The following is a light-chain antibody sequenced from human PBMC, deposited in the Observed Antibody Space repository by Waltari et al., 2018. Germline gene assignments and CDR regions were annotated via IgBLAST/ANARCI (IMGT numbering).Light chain of an antibody. CDR2: SDY. V-gene: IGLV1-44*01. CDR3: SSWDDRLSGVV. CDR1: HSNMGSNT. Sequence: SVLTQPPSASGTPGQTVPISCYGSHSNMGSNTVKGYQQLPGTSPKLLLYSDYQRPSGVPDRFSASKSGTSASLAISGLQSEDEADYYCSSWDDRLSGVVFGEGTKLTVL. J-gene: IGLJ3*02.